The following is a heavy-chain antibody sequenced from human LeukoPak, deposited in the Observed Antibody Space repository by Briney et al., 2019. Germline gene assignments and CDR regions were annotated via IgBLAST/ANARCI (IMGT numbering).Heavy chain of an antibody. D-gene: IGHD6-19*01. Sequence: PSETLSLTCAVYGGSFSGYYWSWIRQPPGKGLEWIGYIYYSGSTNYNPSLKSRVTISVDTSKNQFSLKLSSVTAADTAVYYCARDRRAGLAVAGGNYYYCYGMDVWGQGTTVTVSS. CDR1: GGSFSGYY. CDR2: IYYSGST. J-gene: IGHJ6*02. CDR3: ARDRRAGLAVAGGNYYYCYGMDV. V-gene: IGHV4-59*01.